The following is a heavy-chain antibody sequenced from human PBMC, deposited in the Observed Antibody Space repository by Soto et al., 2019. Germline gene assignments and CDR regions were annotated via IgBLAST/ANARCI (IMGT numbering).Heavy chain of an antibody. J-gene: IGHJ6*03. D-gene: IGHD5-12*01. CDR1: GGSFSGYY. Sequence: SETLSLTCAVYGGSFSGYYWSWIRQPPGKGLEWIGEINHSGSTNYNPSLKSRVTISVDTSKNQFSLKLSSVTAADTAVYYCARGCSIVATISYYYYMDAWGKGTTVTVSS. V-gene: IGHV4-34*01. CDR3: ARGCSIVATISYYYYMDA. CDR2: INHSGST.